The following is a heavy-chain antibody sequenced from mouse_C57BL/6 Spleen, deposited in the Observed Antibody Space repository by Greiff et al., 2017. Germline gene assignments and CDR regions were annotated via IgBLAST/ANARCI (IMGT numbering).Heavy chain of an antibody. V-gene: IGHV5-16*01. CDR2: INYDGSST. CDR1: GFTFSDYY. Sequence: EVQRVESEGGLVQPGSSMKLSCTASGFTFSDYYMAWVRQVPETGLEWVANINYDGSSTYYLDSLKSRFIISRDNAKNILYLQMSSLKSEDTATYYCATYGSSYPYYAMDYWGQRASVTVSS. J-gene: IGHJ4*01. CDR3: ATYGSSYPYYAMDY. D-gene: IGHD1-1*01.